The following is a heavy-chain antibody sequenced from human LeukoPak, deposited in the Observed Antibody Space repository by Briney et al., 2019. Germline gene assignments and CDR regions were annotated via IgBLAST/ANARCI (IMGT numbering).Heavy chain of an antibody. CDR1: GYTFTSYD. V-gene: IGHV1-18*01. J-gene: IGHJ3*02. D-gene: IGHD6-13*01. CDR2: ISAYNGNT. Sequence: ASVKVSCKASGYTFTSYDISWVRQSPGQGLEWMGWISAYNGNTDYAQKLQGRVTMTTDTSTSTAYMELRSLRSDDTAVYYCARVRSSWPDDAFDIWGQGTMVTVSS. CDR3: ARVRSSWPDDAFDI.